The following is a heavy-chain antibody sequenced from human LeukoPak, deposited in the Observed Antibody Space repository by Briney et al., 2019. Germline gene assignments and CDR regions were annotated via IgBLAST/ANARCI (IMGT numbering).Heavy chain of an antibody. CDR1: GFTFDDYG. CDR2: INWNGGST. D-gene: IGHD3-22*01. Sequence: GGSLRLSCAASGFTFDDYGMSWVRQAPGKGLEWVSGINWNGGSTGYADSVKGRFTISRDNAKNSLYPQMNSLRAEDTAVYYCARHVVVINAFDIWGQGTMVTVSS. J-gene: IGHJ3*02. CDR3: ARHVVVINAFDI. V-gene: IGHV3-20*04.